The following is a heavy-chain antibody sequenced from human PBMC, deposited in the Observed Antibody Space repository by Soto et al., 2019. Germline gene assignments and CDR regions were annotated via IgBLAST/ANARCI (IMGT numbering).Heavy chain of an antibody. J-gene: IGHJ4*02. Sequence: EVQLLESGGGLVQPGGSLRLSCAASGFTFSSYAMNWVRQAPGKGLEWVSGISGSGGSTYYADSVKGRFTISRDNSKNTLYLQMNSLRAEETAVYYCAKDGGNPYGGGYFDYGGQGPLVTVS. CDR3: AKDGGNPYGGGYFDY. CDR1: GFTFSSYA. D-gene: IGHD5-18*01. V-gene: IGHV3-23*01. CDR2: ISGSGGST.